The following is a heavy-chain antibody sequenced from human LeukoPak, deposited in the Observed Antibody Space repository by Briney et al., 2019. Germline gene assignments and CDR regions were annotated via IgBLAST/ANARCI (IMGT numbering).Heavy chain of an antibody. V-gene: IGHV4-4*07. Sequence: SETLSLTCSVSGGSISNYYWSWIRQPAGKGLEWIGRISTSGNTNCNPSLKSRVTMSVDTSKNQFSLKLTSVTAADTAVYYCARLLKTGTRPWVDYWGQGTQVTVSS. D-gene: IGHD6-6*01. J-gene: IGHJ4*02. CDR2: ISTSGNT. CDR3: ARLLKTGTRPWVDY. CDR1: GGSISNYY.